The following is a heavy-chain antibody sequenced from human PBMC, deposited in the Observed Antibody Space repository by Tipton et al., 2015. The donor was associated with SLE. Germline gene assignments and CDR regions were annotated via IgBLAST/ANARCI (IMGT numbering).Heavy chain of an antibody. J-gene: IGHJ5*02. CDR2: ISAYNGNT. CDR1: GYTFTSYG. V-gene: IGHV1-18*01. Sequence: QLVQSGAEVKKPGASVKVSCKASGYTFTSYGISWVRQAPGQGLEWMGWISAYNGNTNYAQKLQGRVTMTTDTSTSTAYMELRSLRSDDTAVYYCARGAPVKAVAGTAPVYNWFDPWGQGTLVTVSS. D-gene: IGHD6-19*01. CDR3: ARGAPVKAVAGTAPVYNWFDP.